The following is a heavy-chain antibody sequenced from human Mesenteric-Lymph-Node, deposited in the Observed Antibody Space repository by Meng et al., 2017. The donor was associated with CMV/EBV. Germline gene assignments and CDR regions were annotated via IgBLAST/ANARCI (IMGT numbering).Heavy chain of an antibody. V-gene: IGHV5-51*01. D-gene: IGHD5-12*01. CDR2: IYPGDSET. Sequence: GESLKISCKASGNGFNTYWIAWVPQPPEKGLEWGGIIYPGDSETRYSPTFKGQVTISVDKSITTAYLQWTSLKASDTAMYYCAGGLNGGYDILDYWGQGTLVTVSS. CDR3: AGGLNGGYDILDY. CDR1: GNGFNTYW. J-gene: IGHJ4*02.